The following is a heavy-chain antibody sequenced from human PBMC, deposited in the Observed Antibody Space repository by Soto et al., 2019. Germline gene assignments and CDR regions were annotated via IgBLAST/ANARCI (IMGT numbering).Heavy chain of an antibody. J-gene: IGHJ5*02. CDR1: GGTFSSYA. CDR2: IIPIFGTA. D-gene: IGHD6-13*01. Sequence: SVKVSCKASGGTFSSYAISWVRQAPGQGLEWMGGIIPIFGTANYAQKFQGRVTITADESTSTAYMELSSLRSEDTAVYYCARGVQQLGPNWFDPWGQGTLVTVSS. V-gene: IGHV1-69*13. CDR3: ARGVQQLGPNWFDP.